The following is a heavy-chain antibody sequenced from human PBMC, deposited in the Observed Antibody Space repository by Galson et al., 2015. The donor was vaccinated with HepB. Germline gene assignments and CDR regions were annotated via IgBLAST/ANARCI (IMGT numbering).Heavy chain of an antibody. D-gene: IGHD5-12*01. V-gene: IGHV3-23*01. CDR2: ISGSGGNT. J-gene: IGHJ4*02. CDR3: AKDPWLPSDY. Sequence: SLRLSCAASGFTFSDYAMNWVRQAPGKGLEWVSAISGSGGNTYYADSVKGRFTISRDNSKNTLYLQMNSLRAEDTVVYYCAKDPWLPSDYWGQGTLVTVSS. CDR1: GFTFSDYA.